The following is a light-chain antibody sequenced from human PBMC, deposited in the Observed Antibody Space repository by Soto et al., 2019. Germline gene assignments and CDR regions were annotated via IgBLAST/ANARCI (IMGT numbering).Light chain of an antibody. CDR3: QSYDSSLTVVV. CDR1: SSNIGAGYD. Sequence: QSVLTQPPSVSGAPGQRVTISCTGSSSNIGAGYDVHWYQQLPGTAPKLLIYGNNDQPSGVPDRFSGSKSGTSASLAITGLQAEDEADYYCQSYDSSLTVVVFGGGTKLTVL. J-gene: IGLJ2*01. V-gene: IGLV1-40*01. CDR2: GNN.